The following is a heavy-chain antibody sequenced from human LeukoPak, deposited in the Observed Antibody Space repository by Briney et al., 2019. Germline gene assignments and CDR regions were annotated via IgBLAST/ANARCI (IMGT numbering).Heavy chain of an antibody. CDR1: GGSINSSSYN. CDR3: ARLPFCGTTSCPFDY. D-gene: IGHD2-2*01. CDR2: IHHGGST. V-gene: IGHV4-39*01. J-gene: IGHJ4*02. Sequence: SETLSLTCTVSGGSINSSSYNWAGIRQPPGKGLEWIGAIHHGGSTYYNPSLKSRVTISVDTSKNQFSLKLSSVTAADTAFYYCARLPFCGTTSCPFDYWGQGTLVTVSS.